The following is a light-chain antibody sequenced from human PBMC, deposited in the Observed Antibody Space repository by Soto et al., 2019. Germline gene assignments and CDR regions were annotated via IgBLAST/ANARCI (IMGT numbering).Light chain of an antibody. CDR2: DAS. V-gene: IGKV1-9*01. CDR1: QDIRNY. Sequence: IKLTQSPSALSASVGDRVTVTCRASQDIRNYLAWYQQKPGKAPKLLICDASTLYSGVPSRFSGSGSGTDFTFTISSLQPEDFATYYCQQANSFPLTFGGGTKVDIK. CDR3: QQANSFPLT. J-gene: IGKJ4*01.